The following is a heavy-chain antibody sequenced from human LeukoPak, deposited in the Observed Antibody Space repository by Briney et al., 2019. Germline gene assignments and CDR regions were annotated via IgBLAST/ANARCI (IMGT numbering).Heavy chain of an antibody. CDR2: INPNSGGT. CDR1: GYTFTGYY. CDR3: ARDENHYDSSGYYIGDAFDI. D-gene: IGHD3-22*01. J-gene: IGHJ3*02. V-gene: IGHV1-2*02. Sequence: ASVKVSCKASGYTFTGYYMHWVRQAPGQGLEWMGWINPNSGGTNYAQKFQGRVTMTRDTSISTAYMELSRLRSDDTAVYYCARDENHYDSSGYYIGDAFDIWGQGTMVTVSS.